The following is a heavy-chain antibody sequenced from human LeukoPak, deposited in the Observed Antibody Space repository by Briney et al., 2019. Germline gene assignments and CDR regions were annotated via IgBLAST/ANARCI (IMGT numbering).Heavy chain of an antibody. V-gene: IGHV3-21*01. J-gene: IGHJ4*02. Sequence: GGSLRLSCAASGFTFRSYSMNWVRQAPGKGLVWVSSISSSSSYVYYADSVKGRFTISRDNAKNSLYLQMNSLRAEDTAVYYCARGGYCSSTSCHLLNYWGQGTLVTVSS. CDR1: GFTFRSYS. D-gene: IGHD2-2*01. CDR2: ISSSSSYV. CDR3: ARGGYCSSTSCHLLNY.